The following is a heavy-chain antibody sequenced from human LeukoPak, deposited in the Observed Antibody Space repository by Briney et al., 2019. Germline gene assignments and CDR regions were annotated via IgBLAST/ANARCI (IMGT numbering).Heavy chain of an antibody. CDR3: VRQGGGYVY. CDR2: TRNKPNSYTP. Sequence: GGSLRLSCAASGFTFSDHYMDWVRQAPGKGLEWVGRTRNKPNSYTPEYAASVKGRFIISRDDSKNSLYLQMNSLRAEDTAVYYCVRQGGGYVYWGQGTLVTVSS. CDR1: GFTFSDHY. J-gene: IGHJ4*02. V-gene: IGHV3-72*01. D-gene: IGHD5-12*01.